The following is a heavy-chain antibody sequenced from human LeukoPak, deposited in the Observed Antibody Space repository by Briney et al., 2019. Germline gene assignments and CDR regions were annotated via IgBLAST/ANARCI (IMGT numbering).Heavy chain of an antibody. CDR2: INPNGGST. CDR1: GYTFTSYY. J-gene: IGHJ3*02. Sequence: ASVKVSCKASGYTFTSYYMHWVRQAPGQGLEWMGIINPNGGSTSYAQKFQGRVTMTRDMSTSTVYMELSSLRSEDTAVYYCARSGYCSSTSCDYAFDIWGQGTMVTVSS. D-gene: IGHD2-2*01. CDR3: ARSGYCSSTSCDYAFDI. V-gene: IGHV1-46*01.